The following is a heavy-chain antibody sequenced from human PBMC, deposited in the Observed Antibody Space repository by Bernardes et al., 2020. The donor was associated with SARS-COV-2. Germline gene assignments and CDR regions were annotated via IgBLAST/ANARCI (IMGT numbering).Heavy chain of an antibody. J-gene: IGHJ4*02. D-gene: IGHD2-15*01. Sequence: SLTCTVSGDSMSHYYWSWIRQPPGKEVEYIAYIYYSGETDYNPSLKSRVTISIDTSKNQFSLRLTSVIAADTATYYCARLRADALGGGFDSWGQGTLVTVSS. V-gene: IGHV4-59*08. CDR2: IYYSGET. CDR3: ARLRADALGGGFDS. CDR1: GDSMSHYY.